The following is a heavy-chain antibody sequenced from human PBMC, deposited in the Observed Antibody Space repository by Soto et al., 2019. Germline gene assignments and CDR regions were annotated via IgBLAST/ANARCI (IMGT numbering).Heavy chain of an antibody. J-gene: IGHJ4*02. Sequence: EVQLVESGGGLVKPGGSLTLCCAASGFTFKRAWMNWVRQAPGKGLEWVGRIKSGIDGEATDYGAPVKGRFTISRDDSRNTLSLQMNSLKTEDTAIYYCSTGLGTYYSRFDYWGRGTLVTVSS. V-gene: IGHV3-15*07. D-gene: IGHD3-10*01. CDR1: GFTFKRAW. CDR2: IKSGIDGEAT. CDR3: STGLGTYYSRFDY.